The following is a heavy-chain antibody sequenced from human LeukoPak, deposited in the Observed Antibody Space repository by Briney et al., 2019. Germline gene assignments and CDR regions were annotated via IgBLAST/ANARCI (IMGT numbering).Heavy chain of an antibody. J-gene: IGHJ4*02. CDR1: GFIFSDVW. Sequence: GGSLRLSCAGSGFIFSDVWMSWVRQAPGKGLERVARIKTKAEGGTIDYAAPVKGRFIISRDDSEKRLDLQMGSLKSEDTGVYYCTTDLDYWGQGTLVTVSS. CDR2: IKTKAEGGTI. CDR3: TTDLDY. V-gene: IGHV3-15*01.